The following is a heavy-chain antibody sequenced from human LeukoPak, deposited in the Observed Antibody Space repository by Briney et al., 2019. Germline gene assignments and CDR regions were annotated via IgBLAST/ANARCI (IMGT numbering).Heavy chain of an antibody. CDR2: INPNDGYT. CDR1: GFTVTTYY. Sequence: GASVKVSCKASGFTVTTYYMHWVRQAPGQGLDWMGMINPNDGYTSYAQKFQGRASVTIDTSTSTLYMDLSSLRSEDTAMYYCARNPPHIVVAPHGFDIWGQGTVVTVSS. D-gene: IGHD2-21*01. J-gene: IGHJ3*02. CDR3: ARNPPHIVVAPHGFDI. V-gene: IGHV1-46*01.